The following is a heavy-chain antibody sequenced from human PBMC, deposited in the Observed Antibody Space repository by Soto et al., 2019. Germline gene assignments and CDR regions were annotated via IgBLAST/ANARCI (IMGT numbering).Heavy chain of an antibody. D-gene: IGHD4-17*01. Sequence: QVQLVQSGAEVKKPGSSVKVSCKASVGTFSSYTISWVRQAPGQGLEWMGRIIPILGIANYAQKFQGRVTIPADKSTSTAYMELGSLRSEDTVAYYCARASPFDHGDYEFDYWGQGTLVTVSS. CDR1: VGTFSSYT. CDR2: IIPILGIA. J-gene: IGHJ4*02. CDR3: ARASPFDHGDYEFDY. V-gene: IGHV1-69*02.